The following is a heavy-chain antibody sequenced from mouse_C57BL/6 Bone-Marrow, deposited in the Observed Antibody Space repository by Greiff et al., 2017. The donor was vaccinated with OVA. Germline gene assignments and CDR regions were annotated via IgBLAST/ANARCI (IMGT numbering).Heavy chain of an antibody. D-gene: IGHD2-10*01. CDR2: ISDGGSYT. V-gene: IGHV5-4*01. CDR3: AREEGSYPFCGTMDY. CDR1: GFTFSSYA. J-gene: IGHJ4*01. Sequence: EVQLVESGGGLVKPGGSLKLSCAASGFTFSSYAMSWVRQTPEKRLEWVATISDGGSYTYYPDNVKGRFTISRDNAKNNLYLQMSHLKSEDTAMYGCAREEGSYPFCGTMDYWGQGTSVTVSS.